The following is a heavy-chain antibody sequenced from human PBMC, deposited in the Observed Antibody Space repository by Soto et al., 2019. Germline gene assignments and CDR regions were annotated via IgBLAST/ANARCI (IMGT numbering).Heavy chain of an antibody. J-gene: IGHJ6*02. D-gene: IGHD3-10*01. CDR1: GGSISSVGYY. Sequence: QVQLQESGPGLVKPSQTLPLTCTVSGGSISSVGYYWSWIRQHPGKGLEWIGYISYSGSIYYSPSIKSRVTMSVDTSKNQCSLKLSSVTAADTAVYYCARGQRGNYPYYYGMDVWGQGTTVTVSS. CDR2: ISYSGSI. V-gene: IGHV4-31*03. CDR3: ARGQRGNYPYYYGMDV.